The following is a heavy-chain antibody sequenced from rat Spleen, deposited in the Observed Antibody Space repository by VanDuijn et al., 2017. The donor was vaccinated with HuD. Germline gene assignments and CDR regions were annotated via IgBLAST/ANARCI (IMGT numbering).Heavy chain of an antibody. D-gene: IGHD1-10*01. CDR2: INSEGST. J-gene: IGHJ2*01. V-gene: IGHV3-3*01. CDR3: ARDNNYKAY. CDR1: SYSITSSYR. Sequence: EVQLQESGPGLVKPSQSLSLTCSVTSYSITSSYRWSWIRKFPGNKLEWMGYINSEGSTNYNPSLKSRISITRDTAKNQFFLQVRSVTTEDTATYYCARDNNYKAYWGQGVMATVSS.